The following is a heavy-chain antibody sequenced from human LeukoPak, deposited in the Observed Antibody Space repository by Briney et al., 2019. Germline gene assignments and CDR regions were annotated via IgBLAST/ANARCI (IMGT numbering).Heavy chain of an antibody. CDR3: ARPRQLWSYGMDV. Sequence: GASVKVSCKASGNTFTSYDINWVRQATGQGLEWMGWMNPNSGITGYAQKFQARLTMTRNTSIGTAYMELSSLRSEDTAVYYCARPRQLWSYGMDVWGQGTTVTVSS. J-gene: IGHJ6*02. D-gene: IGHD5-18*01. CDR1: GNTFTSYD. V-gene: IGHV1-8*01. CDR2: MNPNSGIT.